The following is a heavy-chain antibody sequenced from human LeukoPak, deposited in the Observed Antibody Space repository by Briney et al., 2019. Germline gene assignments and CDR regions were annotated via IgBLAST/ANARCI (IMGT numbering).Heavy chain of an antibody. J-gene: IGHJ3*02. CDR2: IYPGDSDT. D-gene: IGHD1-26*01. CDR1: GYSFTSYW. CDR3: ARTRGWELLMDAFDI. V-gene: IGHV5-51*01. Sequence: GESLKISCKGSGYSFTSYWIGWVRQMPGKGLEWMGIIYPGDSDTRYSPSFQGQVTISADKSISTAYLQWSSLKASDTAMYYCARTRGWELLMDAFDIWGQGTMVTVSS.